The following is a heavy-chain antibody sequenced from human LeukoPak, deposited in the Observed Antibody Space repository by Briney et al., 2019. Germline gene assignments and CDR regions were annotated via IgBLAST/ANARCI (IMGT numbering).Heavy chain of an antibody. Sequence: ASVKVSCKVSGYTLTELSMHWVRQAPGKGLEWMGGFDPEDGETIYAQKFQGRVTMTEDTSTGTACMELSSLRSEDTAVYYCSVSGYTPFKKYYFDYWGQGTLVTVSS. J-gene: IGHJ4*02. CDR3: SVSGYTPFKKYYFDY. CDR1: GYTLTELS. CDR2: FDPEDGET. V-gene: IGHV1-24*01. D-gene: IGHD3-22*01.